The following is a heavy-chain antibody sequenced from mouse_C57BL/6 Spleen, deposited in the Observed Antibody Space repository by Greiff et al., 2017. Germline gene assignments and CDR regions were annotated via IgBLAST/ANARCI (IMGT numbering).Heavy chain of an antibody. Sequence: VKLQESGAELARPGASVKLSCKASGYTFTSYGISWVKQRTGQGLEWIGEIYPRSGNTYYNEKFKGKATLTADKSSSTAYMELRSLTSEDSAVYFCARSPGGAYWGQGTLVTVSA. D-gene: IGHD4-1*01. CDR3: ARSPGGAY. J-gene: IGHJ3*01. CDR2: IYPRSGNT. CDR1: GYTFTSYG. V-gene: IGHV1-81*01.